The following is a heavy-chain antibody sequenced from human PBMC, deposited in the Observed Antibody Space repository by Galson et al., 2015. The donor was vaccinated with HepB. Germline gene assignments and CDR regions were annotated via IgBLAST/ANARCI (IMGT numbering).Heavy chain of an antibody. V-gene: IGHV6-1*01. CDR2: TYYRSKWYN. D-gene: IGHD5-18*01. CDR1: GDSVPSNSAS. CDR3: ARGGYSYLTSFNY. J-gene: IGHJ4*02. Sequence: CAISGDSVPSNSASWNWIRQSPSRGLEWLGRTYYRSKWYNDYALSVKSRITINPDTSKNQFSLQLSSVTPEDTAVYYCARGGYSYLTSFNYWGQGTLVTVSS.